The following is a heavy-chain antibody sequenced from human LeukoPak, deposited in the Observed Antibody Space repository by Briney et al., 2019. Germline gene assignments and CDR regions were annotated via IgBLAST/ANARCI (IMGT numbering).Heavy chain of an antibody. CDR2: INQDGSEK. J-gene: IGHJ4*02. Sequence: GGSLRLSCAASGFTFNRFWMNWVRQAPGKGLEWVANINQDGSEKYYVDSVKGRFTISRDNARNSLHLQLNSLRAEDTAVYYCARDHVEPGVILDYWGQGTLVTVSS. V-gene: IGHV3-7*05. D-gene: IGHD1-14*01. CDR1: GFTFNRFW. CDR3: ARDHVEPGVILDY.